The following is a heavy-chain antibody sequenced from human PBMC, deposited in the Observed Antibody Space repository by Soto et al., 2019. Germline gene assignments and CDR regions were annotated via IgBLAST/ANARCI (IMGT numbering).Heavy chain of an antibody. CDR2: VYYAGAT. Sequence: QVQLQESGPGLVRPSETLSLTCTVSGDAMSSNYWSWIRQPPGKGLEWIGYVYYAGATSYNPSLKSRVTISVDTSKNQFSLKRSSVTAADTAVYYCARAMGDWGTYYYYYGMDVWGQGTTVTVSS. CDR1: GDAMSSNY. V-gene: IGHV4-59*01. CDR3: ARAMGDWGTYYYYYGMDV. D-gene: IGHD3-16*01. J-gene: IGHJ6*02.